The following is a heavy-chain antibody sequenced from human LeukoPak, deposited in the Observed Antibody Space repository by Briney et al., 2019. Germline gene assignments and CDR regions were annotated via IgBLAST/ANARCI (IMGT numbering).Heavy chain of an antibody. J-gene: IGHJ6*03. Sequence: GGSLRLSCAASGFTFSSYWMSWVRQAPGKGLEWVANIKQDGSEKYYVDSVKGRFTISRDNAKNSLYLQMNSLRAEDTAVYYCARDTVLRYFDWLPPGEYYYYYMDVWGKGTTVTVSS. D-gene: IGHD3-9*01. CDR1: GFTFSSYW. V-gene: IGHV3-7*03. CDR2: IKQDGSEK. CDR3: ARDTVLRYFDWLPPGEYYYYYMDV.